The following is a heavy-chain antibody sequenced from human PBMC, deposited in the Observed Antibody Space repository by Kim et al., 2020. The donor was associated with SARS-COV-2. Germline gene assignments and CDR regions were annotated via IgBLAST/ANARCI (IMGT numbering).Heavy chain of an antibody. CDR1: GDSISSNNHY. Sequence: SETLSLTCTVSGDSISSNNHYWGWVRQPPGKGLDWIASISHSGSTYYNPSLKSRVIMSVDTSKNQFSLRLSSVTATDTAFYYCARPSNWGYYWGQGTLVIVSS. CDR3: ARPSNWGYY. D-gene: IGHD7-27*01. CDR2: ISHSGST. J-gene: IGHJ4*02. V-gene: IGHV4-39*01.